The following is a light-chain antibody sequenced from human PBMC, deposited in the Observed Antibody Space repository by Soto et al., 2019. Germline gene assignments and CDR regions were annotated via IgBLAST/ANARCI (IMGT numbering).Light chain of an antibody. CDR1: QSVSSN. Sequence: DIVMTQSPATLALSPGESATLSCRASQSVSSNLAWYQRKPGQAPRLLIYGASTRATGIPDRFSGSGSGTEFTLTISSLQSEDFAVYYCQQYNNWPWTFGQGTKVDIK. J-gene: IGKJ1*01. CDR3: QQYNNWPWT. V-gene: IGKV3-15*01. CDR2: GAS.